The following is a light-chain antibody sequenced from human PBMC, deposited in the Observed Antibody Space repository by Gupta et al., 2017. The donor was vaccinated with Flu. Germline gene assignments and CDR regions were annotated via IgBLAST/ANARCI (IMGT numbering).Light chain of an antibody. CDR1: NIGSKS. V-gene: IGLV3-21*03. J-gene: IGLJ3*02. Sequence: GKTARITCGGNNIGSKSVHWYQQKPGQAPVLVVYDDSDRPSGIPERFSGSNSGNTATLTVSRVEAGDEADYYCQVWDSSSDHWVFGGGTKLTVL. CDR2: DDS. CDR3: QVWDSSSDHWV.